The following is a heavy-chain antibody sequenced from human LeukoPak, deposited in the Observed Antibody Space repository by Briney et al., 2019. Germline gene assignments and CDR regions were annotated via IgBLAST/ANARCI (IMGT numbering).Heavy chain of an antibody. J-gene: IGHJ6*03. CDR2: INHSGST. Sequence: PSETLSLTCAVYGGSFSGYYWSWIRQPPGKGLEWIGEINHSGSTNYHPSLKSRVTISVDTSKNQFSLKLSSVTAADTAVYYCARGAPLLRYFDWFRGNYYYYYMDVWGKGTTVTVSS. D-gene: IGHD3-9*01. CDR3: ARGAPLLRYFDWFRGNYYYYYMDV. CDR1: GGSFSGYY. V-gene: IGHV4-34*01.